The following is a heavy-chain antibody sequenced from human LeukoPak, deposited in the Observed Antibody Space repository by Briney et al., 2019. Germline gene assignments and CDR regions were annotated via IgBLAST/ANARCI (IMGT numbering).Heavy chain of an antibody. CDR2: INHSGST. Sequence: SETLSLTCPVYGVSFSGYCWGCIRQPPGKGLEWIGEINHSGSTNYNPSLKSRVTISVDTSKNQFSLKLSSVTAADTAGYYCARGGYCSSTSCYSSVGLVPWGQGTLVTVSS. V-gene: IGHV4-34*01. D-gene: IGHD2-2*01. CDR3: ARGGYCSSTSCYSSVGLVP. CDR1: GVSFSGYC. J-gene: IGHJ5*02.